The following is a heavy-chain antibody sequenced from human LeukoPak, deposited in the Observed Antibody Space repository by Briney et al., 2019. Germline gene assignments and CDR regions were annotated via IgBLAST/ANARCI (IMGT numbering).Heavy chain of an antibody. CDR1: GYTFTGYY. CDR2: INPNSGGT. V-gene: IGHV1-2*02. CDR3: ARDRQWLATRCWFDP. D-gene: IGHD6-19*01. J-gene: IGHJ5*02. Sequence: ASVKVSCKASGYTFTGYYMHWVRQAPGQGLEWMGWINPNSGGTNYAQKFQGRVTMTRDTSISTAYMELSSLRSEDTAVYYCARDRQWLATRCWFDPWGQGTLVTVSS.